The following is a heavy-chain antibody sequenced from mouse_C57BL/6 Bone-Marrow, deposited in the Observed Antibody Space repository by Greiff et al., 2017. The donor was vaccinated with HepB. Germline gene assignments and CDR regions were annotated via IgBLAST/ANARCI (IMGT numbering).Heavy chain of an antibody. Sequence: EVQGVESGGGLVQPGGSLSLSCAASGFTFTDYYMSWVRQPPGKALEWLGFIRNKANGYTTEYSASVKGRFTISRDNSQSILYLQMNALRAEDSATYYCARYIPRGGSSSYAMDYWGQGTSVTVSS. CDR2: IRNKANGYTT. D-gene: IGHD1-1*01. J-gene: IGHJ4*01. V-gene: IGHV7-3*01. CDR1: GFTFTDYY. CDR3: ARYIPRGGSSSYAMDY.